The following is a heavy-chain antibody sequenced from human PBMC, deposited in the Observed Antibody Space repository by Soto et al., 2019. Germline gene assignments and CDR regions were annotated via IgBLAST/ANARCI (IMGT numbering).Heavy chain of an antibody. Sequence: ASVKVSCKASGYTFSDYFIHWVRQAPGQGLEWMGIIHITTDRTTYKEKFQGRVGFTRDMSTSTVYMEMTSLTSEDTAVYFCARDGGSSGWSYFGLWGR. CDR2: IHITTDRT. V-gene: IGHV1-46*01. CDR3: ARDGGSSGWSYFGL. D-gene: IGHD6-19*01. J-gene: IGHJ2*01. CDR1: GYTFSDYF.